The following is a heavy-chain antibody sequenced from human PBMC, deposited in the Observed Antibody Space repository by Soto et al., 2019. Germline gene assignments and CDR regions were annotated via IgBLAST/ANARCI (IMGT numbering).Heavy chain of an antibody. CDR2: IYWDADK. CDR3: AHLMITYGGVLADDAFDI. D-gene: IGHD3-16*02. V-gene: IGHV2-5*02. Sequence: QITLKESGPTLVEPTQTLTLTCTFSGFSLSAPTVGVAWIRQPPGKALEWLAVIYWDADKRYSPSLNNRLTITKDTSRNQVVLTMTNMDPVDTATYYYAHLMITYGGVLADDAFDIWGPGTMVTVSS. CDR1: GFSLSAPTVG. J-gene: IGHJ3*02.